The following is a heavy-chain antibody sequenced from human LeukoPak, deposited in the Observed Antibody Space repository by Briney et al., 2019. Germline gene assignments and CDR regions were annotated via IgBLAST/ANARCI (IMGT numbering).Heavy chain of an antibody. Sequence: ASVKVSCKASGYTFTSYGISWVRQAPGQGLEWMGRISAYNGNTNYAQKLQGRVTMTTDTSTSTAYMELSRLRSDDTAVYYCARGPRITMIVVVTTPDYWGQGTLVTVSS. CDR1: GYTFTSYG. CDR3: ARGPRITMIVVVTTPDY. J-gene: IGHJ4*02. V-gene: IGHV1-18*01. D-gene: IGHD3-22*01. CDR2: ISAYNGNT.